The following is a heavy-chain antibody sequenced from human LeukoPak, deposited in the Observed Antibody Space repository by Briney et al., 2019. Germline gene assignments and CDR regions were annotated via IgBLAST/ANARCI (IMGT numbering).Heavy chain of an antibody. Sequence: PGGSLRLSCAASGFTVSNNYLHWVRRAPGKGLEWVSVIYSGGSTYYADSVKGRFTISRDNSKNTLYLQMNSLRAEDTAVYYCARDIYSSGWYSGDAFDIWGQGTMVTVSS. V-gene: IGHV3-53*01. D-gene: IGHD6-19*01. CDR1: GFTVSNNY. CDR3: ARDIYSSGWYSGDAFDI. CDR2: IYSGGST. J-gene: IGHJ3*02.